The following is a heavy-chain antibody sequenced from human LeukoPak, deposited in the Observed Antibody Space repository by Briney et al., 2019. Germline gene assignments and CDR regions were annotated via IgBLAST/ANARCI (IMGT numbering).Heavy chain of an antibody. CDR1: GFSFSSYA. CDR2: MSSSDDGR. V-gene: IGHV3-23*01. D-gene: IGHD2-2*01. CDR3: ASLLYCSSTSCYGIDY. Sequence: GGSLRLSCATSGFSFSSYAMSWVRQAPGKGLEWVSAMSSSDDGRYYAASVRGRFTISRDTSRSTLYLQMNSLRAEDTAVYYCASLLYCSSTSCYGIDYWGQGTLVTVSS. J-gene: IGHJ4*02.